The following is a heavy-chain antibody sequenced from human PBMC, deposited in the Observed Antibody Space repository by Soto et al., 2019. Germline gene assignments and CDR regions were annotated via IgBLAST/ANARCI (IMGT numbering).Heavy chain of an antibody. V-gene: IGHV1-8*01. CDR1: GYTFTSYD. CDR3: ARVGPDNHSYYYYMDV. CDR2: MNPNSGNT. J-gene: IGHJ6*03. Sequence: QVQLVQSGAEVKKPGASVKVSCKASGYTFTSYDINWVRQATGQGLEWMGWMNPNSGNTGYAQKFQGRVTMTRNTSISTAYMELSSLRSEDTAVYYCARVGPDNHSYYYYMDVWGKGTTVTVSS. D-gene: IGHD1-1*01.